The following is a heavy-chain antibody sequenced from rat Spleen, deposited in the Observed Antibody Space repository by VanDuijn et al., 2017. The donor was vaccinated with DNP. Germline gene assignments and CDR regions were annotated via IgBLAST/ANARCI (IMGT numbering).Heavy chain of an antibody. CDR2: IKPKSNNYAT. Sequence: EVQLVESGGGLVQPGRSLKLSCVVSGFTFSSAWMYWYRQFPEKRLEWVARIKPKSNNYATDYTESVKGRFTISRDDSKSSIYLQMNNLKEEDTAIYYCAWPSTWGQGVMVTVSS. CDR1: GFTFSSAW. V-gene: IGHV6-6*01. J-gene: IGHJ2*01. CDR3: AWPST. D-gene: IGHD1-10*01.